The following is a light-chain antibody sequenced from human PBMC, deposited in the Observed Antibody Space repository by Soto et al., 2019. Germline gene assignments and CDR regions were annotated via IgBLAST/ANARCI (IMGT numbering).Light chain of an antibody. Sequence: QLVLTQPPSASASLGDSVKLTCTLSSGHSYFAIAWHRQQPEKGPRFLMKLNSDGGHIKGDGIPDRFSGSSSGAERYLTISNLQSEDEADYFCQTWGTGTWVFGGGTKVTVL. CDR1: SGHSYFA. CDR3: QTWGTGTWV. J-gene: IGLJ3*02. V-gene: IGLV4-69*01. CDR2: LNSDGGH.